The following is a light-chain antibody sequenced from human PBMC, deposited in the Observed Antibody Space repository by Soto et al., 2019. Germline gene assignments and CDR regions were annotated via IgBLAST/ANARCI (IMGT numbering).Light chain of an antibody. CDR2: DAI. CDR3: QQYSNWPLT. J-gene: IGKJ4*01. CDR1: QNIHNH. Sequence: DKLMSQSPATLSVSPWERVTLSCRASQNIHNHMSWFLQKPGQTPRLLIYDAIIRAPDVPARFSGSWSGTEFTLTISSLQSEDFAVYYCQQYSNWPLTFGGGTKVDIK. V-gene: IGKV3-15*01.